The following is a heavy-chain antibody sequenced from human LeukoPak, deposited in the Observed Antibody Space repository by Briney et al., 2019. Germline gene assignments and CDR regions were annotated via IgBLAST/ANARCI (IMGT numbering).Heavy chain of an antibody. D-gene: IGHD2-8*01. CDR2: MNPNSGNT. CDR3: ARAVGGEWCSETNCQNLFEY. CDR1: RYTFTSYD. J-gene: IGHJ4*02. Sequence: APVKVSCKASRYTFTSYDINWVRQATGQGLEWMGWMNPNSGNTGYAQKFQGRVTMTRDTSISTAYMELSSLRSEDTAMYYCARAVGGEWCSETNCQNLFEYWGQGTLVTVSS. V-gene: IGHV1-8*02.